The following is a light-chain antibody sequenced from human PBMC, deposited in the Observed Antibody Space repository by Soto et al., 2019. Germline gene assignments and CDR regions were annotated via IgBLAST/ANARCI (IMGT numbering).Light chain of an antibody. CDR3: SSYTSSRTIVV. V-gene: IGLV2-14*01. CDR1: SSDVGGYNY. CDR2: DVS. Sequence: QSALTQPASVSGSPGQSITISCTGTSSDVGGYNYVSWYQQHPGKAPKLMIYDVSNRPSGVSNRFSGSKSGNTASLTISGLQAEDEADYYCSSYTSSRTIVVFGGGTKLTV. J-gene: IGLJ2*01.